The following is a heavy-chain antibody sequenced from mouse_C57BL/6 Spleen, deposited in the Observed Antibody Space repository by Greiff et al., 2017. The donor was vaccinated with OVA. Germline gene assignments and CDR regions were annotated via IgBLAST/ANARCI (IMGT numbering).Heavy chain of an antibody. CDR2: IDPSDSYT. Sequence: QVQLKQPGAELVKPGASVKLSCKASGYTFTSYWMQWVKQRPGQGLEWIGEIDPSDSYTNYNQKFKGKATLTVDTSSSTAYMQLSSLTSEDSAVYYCARGDYGSNCDVWGTGTTVTVSS. V-gene: IGHV1-50*01. D-gene: IGHD1-1*01. CDR1: GYTFTSYW. J-gene: IGHJ1*03. CDR3: ARGDYGSNCDV.